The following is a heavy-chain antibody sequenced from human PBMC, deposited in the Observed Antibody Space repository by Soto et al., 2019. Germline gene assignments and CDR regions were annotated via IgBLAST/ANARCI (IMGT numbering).Heavy chain of an antibody. V-gene: IGHV4-34*01. CDR2: MSHSGGT. Sequence: QVQLQQWGAGLLKPSETLSLTCAVFGGSVNSGNYYWSWIRQPPGKGLEWIGEMSHSGGTHFNPSLKRRVTISVDTSKNQFSLKMSSVTAADTALYYWARVGRGTATTVFDAVDIWGPGTMVTVSS. CDR1: GGSVNSGNYY. J-gene: IGHJ3*02. CDR3: ARVGRGTATTVFDAVDI. D-gene: IGHD1-1*01.